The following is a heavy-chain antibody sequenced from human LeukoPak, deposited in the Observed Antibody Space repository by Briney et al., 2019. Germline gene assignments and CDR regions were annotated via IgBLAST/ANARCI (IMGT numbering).Heavy chain of an antibody. V-gene: IGHV4-38-2*02. Sequence: PSETLSLTCTVSGYSISSGYYWGWIRQPPGKGLEWIGSIYRSGSAYYNPSLKSRVTMSVDTSKNQFSLKLSSVTAADTAVYYCAREGSSLYYFDYWGQGTLVTVSS. D-gene: IGHD3-10*01. CDR1: GYSISSGYY. CDR3: AREGSSLYYFDY. J-gene: IGHJ4*02. CDR2: IYRSGSA.